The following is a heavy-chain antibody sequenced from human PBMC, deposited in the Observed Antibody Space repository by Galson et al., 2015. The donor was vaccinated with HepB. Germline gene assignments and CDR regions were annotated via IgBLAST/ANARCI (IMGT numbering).Heavy chain of an antibody. CDR3: ARDPVVSDLGYGTDV. V-gene: IGHV1-69*04. D-gene: IGHD2-15*01. CDR2: IIAVLGIA. Sequence: SVKVSCKASGGTFSSYTIRWVRQARGQGLEWMGRIIAVLGIANYAQKFQDRVTITADKSTSTAYMELSSLRSEDTAVYYCARDPVVSDLGYGTDVWGQGTTVTVSS. CDR1: GGTFSSYT. J-gene: IGHJ6*02.